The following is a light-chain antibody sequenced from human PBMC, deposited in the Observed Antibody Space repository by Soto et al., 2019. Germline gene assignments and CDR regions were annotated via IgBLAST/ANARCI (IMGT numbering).Light chain of an antibody. CDR1: QTVSIW. CDR2: RVS. CDR3: QQYADSSWT. J-gene: IGKJ1*01. V-gene: IGKV1-5*03. Sequence: DIQMTQSPSTLSASVGDRVTITCRASQTVSIWLAWFQQKPGKAPNLLIYRVSSVESGVPSRFSGSGSGKEFTLTISNLQPDDFATYYCQQYADSSWTFGQGTKVE.